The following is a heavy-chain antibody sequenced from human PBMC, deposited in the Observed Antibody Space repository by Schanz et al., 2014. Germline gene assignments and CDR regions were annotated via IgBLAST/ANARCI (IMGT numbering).Heavy chain of an antibody. CDR3: ASSGAGYSSSWDFDY. V-gene: IGHV1-69*02. CDR2: IIPILGIA. Sequence: QVQLVQSGAEVKKPGSSVKVSCKTSGYTFSNDDINWVRQAPGQGLEWMGRIIPILGIANYAQKFQGRVTITADKSTFTAYMDVSSLRSEDTAVYYCASSGAGYSSSWDFDYWGQGTLVTVSS. D-gene: IGHD6-13*01. CDR1: GYTFSNDD. J-gene: IGHJ4*02.